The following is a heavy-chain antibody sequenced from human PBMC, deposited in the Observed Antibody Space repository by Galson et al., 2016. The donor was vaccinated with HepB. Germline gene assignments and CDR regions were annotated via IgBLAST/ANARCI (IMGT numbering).Heavy chain of an antibody. V-gene: IGHV3-23*01. CDR2: ISGSGENT. CDR1: GFTFSTYT. Sequence: SLRLSCAASGFTFSTYTMSRVRQAPGRGLEWVSTISGSGENTYYPHSVKGRFTLSRGNSKKTLYLQMNSLRGEDTAVYYCATGPAPDTGWFDPWGQGTLVTVSS. J-gene: IGHJ5*02. CDR3: ATGPAPDTGWFDP. D-gene: IGHD3-10*01.